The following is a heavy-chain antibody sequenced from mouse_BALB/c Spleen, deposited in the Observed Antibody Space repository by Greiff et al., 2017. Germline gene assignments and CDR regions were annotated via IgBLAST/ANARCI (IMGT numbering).Heavy chain of an antibody. D-gene: IGHD2-3*01. Sequence: VQLKESGPSLVKPSQTLSLTCSVTGDSITSGYWNWIRKFPGNKLEYMGYISYSGSTYYNPSLKSRISITRDTSKNQYYLQLNSVTTEDTATYYCARKVYDGYYLDYWGQGTTLTVSS. CDR2: ISYSGST. CDR1: GDSITSGY. V-gene: IGHV3-8*02. CDR3: ARKVYDGYYLDY. J-gene: IGHJ2*01.